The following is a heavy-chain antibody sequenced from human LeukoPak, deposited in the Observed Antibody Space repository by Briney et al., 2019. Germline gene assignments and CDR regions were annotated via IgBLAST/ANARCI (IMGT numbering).Heavy chain of an antibody. D-gene: IGHD1-1*01. J-gene: IGHJ4*02. V-gene: IGHV3-74*01. CDR1: GFTFSSYW. CDR2: INSDGSST. CDR3: ATSRTFDY. Sequence: GGSLRLSCAASGFTFSSYWMHWVRQAPGKGLVWVSRINSDGSSTSYADSVKGRFTISRDNTKNTLYLQVSSLRAEDTAMYYCATSRTFDYWGQGTLVTVSS.